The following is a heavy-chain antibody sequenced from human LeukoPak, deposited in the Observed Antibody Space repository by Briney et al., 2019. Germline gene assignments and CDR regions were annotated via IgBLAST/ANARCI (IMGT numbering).Heavy chain of an antibody. V-gene: IGHV1-18*01. Sequence: ASVKVSCKASGYTFTSYGISWVRQAPGQGLEWMGWISAYNGNTNYAQKLQGRVTMTTDTSTSTAYLELRSLRSDDTAVYYCARPHRSSWYDSHYYYMDVWGKRDTVTVSS. CDR3: ARPHRSSWYDSHYYYMDV. CDR1: GYTFTSYG. J-gene: IGHJ6*03. D-gene: IGHD6-13*01. CDR2: ISAYNGNT.